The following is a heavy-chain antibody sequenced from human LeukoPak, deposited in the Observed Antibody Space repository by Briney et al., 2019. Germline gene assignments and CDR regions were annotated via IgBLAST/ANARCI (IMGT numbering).Heavy chain of an antibody. CDR2: IIPIFGTA. J-gene: IGHJ4*02. CDR1: GGTFSSYA. Sequence: SVKVSCKASGGTFSSYAISWVRQAPGQGLEWMGGIIPIFGTANYAQKFQGRVTITADKSTSTAYMELSSLRSDDTAVYYCARNKEGKSLDYWGQGTLVTVSS. V-gene: IGHV1-69*06. CDR3: ARNKEGKSLDY.